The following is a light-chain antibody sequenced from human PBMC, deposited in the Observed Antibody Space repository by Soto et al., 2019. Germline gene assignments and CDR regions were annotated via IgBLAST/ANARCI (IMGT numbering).Light chain of an antibody. CDR2: KAS. CDR1: QSISNW. Sequence: DIQMTQSPSTLSASVGHRVTISCRASQSISNWLAWYQQRPGKAPTLLIYKASVLQSGAPSRFSGSGSGTEFPLTISSLQPDDFWTYHCQQYHSYPWTFGQGTKV. V-gene: IGKV1-5*03. CDR3: QQYHSYPWT. J-gene: IGKJ1*01.